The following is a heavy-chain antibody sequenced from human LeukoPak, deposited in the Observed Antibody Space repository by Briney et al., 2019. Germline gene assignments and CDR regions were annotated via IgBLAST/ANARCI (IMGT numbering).Heavy chain of an antibody. D-gene: IGHD3-16*02. V-gene: IGHV3-74*01. CDR3: TRGYPIFDY. J-gene: IGHJ4*02. CDR2: INTDGSNT. Sequence: GGSLRLSCAASGFTFSRYWMHWVRQAPGKGLVWVSRINTDGSNTSYADSVKGRFTISRDNAKNTLYLQMNSLRVEDTAVYYCTRGYPIFDYWGQGTLVTVSS. CDR1: GFTFSRYW.